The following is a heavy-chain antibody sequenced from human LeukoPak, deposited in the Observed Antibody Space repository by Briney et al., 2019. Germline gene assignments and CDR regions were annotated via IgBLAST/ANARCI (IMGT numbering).Heavy chain of an antibody. CDR2: ISYDGSNK. D-gene: IGHD3-10*01. CDR1: GFTFSSYA. V-gene: IGHV3-30*01. J-gene: IGHJ4*02. CDR3: ARDSTYYYDSGSSGPHYFDY. Sequence: GGSLRLSCAASGFTFSSYAMHWVRQAPGKGPEWVAVISYDGSNKYYADSVKCRFTISRDNSKNTLYLQMNSLRAEDTAVYCCARDSTYYYDSGSSGPHYFDYWGQGTLVTVSS.